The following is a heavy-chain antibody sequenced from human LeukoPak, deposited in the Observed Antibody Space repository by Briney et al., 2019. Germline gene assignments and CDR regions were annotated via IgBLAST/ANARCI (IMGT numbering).Heavy chain of an antibody. CDR3: ARQSFDWKFDY. Sequence: PSETLSLTCTVSGGSISSSSYYWGWIRQPPGKGLEWIGSIYYSGSTYYNPSLKSRVTISVDTSKNQFSLKLSSVTAADTAVYYCARQSFDWKFDYWGQGTLVTVSS. D-gene: IGHD3-9*01. V-gene: IGHV4-39*01. J-gene: IGHJ4*02. CDR2: IYYSGST. CDR1: GGSISSSSYY.